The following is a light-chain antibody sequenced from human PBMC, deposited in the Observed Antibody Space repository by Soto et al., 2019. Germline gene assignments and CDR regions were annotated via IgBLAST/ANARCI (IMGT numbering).Light chain of an antibody. CDR1: SSDIGAYDY. J-gene: IGLJ1*01. Sequence: QSVLTQPASLSGSPGQSITISCTGTSSDIGAYDYVSWFQQHPGKAPKLVIYEVTKRPSGVPDRFSGSKFGNTASLTVSRLQTEDEADYYCSSFTGFSTVFGSGTKVTVL. CDR3: SSFTGFSTV. V-gene: IGLV2-14*03. CDR2: EVT.